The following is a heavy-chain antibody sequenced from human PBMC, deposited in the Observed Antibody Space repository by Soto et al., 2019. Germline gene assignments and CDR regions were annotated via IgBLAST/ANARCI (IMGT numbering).Heavy chain of an antibody. CDR3: NTYGVGATNSWFDP. CDR2: IKSKSDDGTT. CDR1: GFIFSNVW. Sequence: LRLSCAGSGFIFSNVWMNWVRQAPGKGLEWVGHIKSKSDDGTTDYAAPVKGRFTISRDDSKNTLYLEMNSLQSEDTALYYCNTYGVGATNSWFDPWGQGTLVTVSS. J-gene: IGHJ5*01. V-gene: IGHV3-15*01. D-gene: IGHD1-26*01.